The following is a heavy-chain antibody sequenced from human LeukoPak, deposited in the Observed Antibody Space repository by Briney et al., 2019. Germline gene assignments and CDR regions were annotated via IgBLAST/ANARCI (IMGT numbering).Heavy chain of an antibody. D-gene: IGHD6-13*01. CDR1: GFTFSSYS. V-gene: IGHV3-21*01. Sequence: PGGSLRLSCAASGFTFSSYSMNWVRQAPGKGLEWVSSISSSSSYIYYADSVKGRFTISRDNAKNSLYLQMNSLRAEDTAVYYCAITQSIAAAGRAYDHWGQGTLVTVTS. CDR3: AITQSIAAAGRAYDH. CDR2: ISSSSSYI. J-gene: IGHJ4*02.